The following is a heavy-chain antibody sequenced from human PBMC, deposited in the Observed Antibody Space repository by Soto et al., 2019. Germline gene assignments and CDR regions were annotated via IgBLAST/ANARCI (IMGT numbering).Heavy chain of an antibody. Sequence: VGSLRLSCAASGFTFRSYTMDWVRQAPGKGLEWVSSISSSSSDIYYADSVKGRFTVSRDNAKNSLYLQMNSLRAEDTAVYYCASLVAAPSSFSSYYYGMDVWGQGTTVTVSS. CDR2: ISSSSSDI. D-gene: IGHD6-6*01. CDR1: GFTFRSYT. CDR3: ASLVAAPSSFSSYYYGMDV. J-gene: IGHJ6*02. V-gene: IGHV3-21*01.